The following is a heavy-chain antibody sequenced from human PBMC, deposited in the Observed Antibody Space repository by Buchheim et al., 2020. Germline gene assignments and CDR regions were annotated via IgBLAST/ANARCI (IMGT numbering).Heavy chain of an antibody. V-gene: IGHV1-69*06. CDR3: ATDRINSSGWYRHYYYYYYGMDV. J-gene: IGHJ6*02. D-gene: IGHD6-19*01. CDR2: IIPIFGTA. Sequence: QVQLVQSGAEVKKPGSSVKVSCKASGGTFSSYAISWVRQAPGQGLEWMGGIIPIFGTANYAQKFQGRVTITADKSTSTAYMELSSLRSEDTAVYYCATDRINSSGWYRHYYYYYYGMDVWGQGTT. CDR1: GGTFSSYA.